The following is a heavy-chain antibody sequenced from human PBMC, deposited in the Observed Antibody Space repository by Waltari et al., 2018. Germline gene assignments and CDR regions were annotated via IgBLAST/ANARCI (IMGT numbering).Heavy chain of an antibody. Sequence: HITLKESGPTLVKPTQTLTLTCTFSAFSPSTRGVGVGWIRQPPGKALERLALIYWDDDKRYSPSVKSRLTSTKDTSKNQVVPTMTNMDPVDPATLYCTHKNWDPHHWSAPWGQGTLVTVSS. CDR2: IYWDDDK. V-gene: IGHV2-5*02. J-gene: IGHJ5*02. CDR3: THKNWDPHHWSAP. D-gene: IGHD7-27*01. CDR1: AFSPSTRGVG.